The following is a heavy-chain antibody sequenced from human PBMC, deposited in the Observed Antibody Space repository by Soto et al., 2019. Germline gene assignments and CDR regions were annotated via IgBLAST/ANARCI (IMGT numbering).Heavy chain of an antibody. J-gene: IGHJ4*02. CDR3: ARQRTSVVTQAYFDV. CDR2: IYYSGRT. V-gene: IGHV4-39*01. CDR1: GDSMNSRGYY. D-gene: IGHD2-21*02. Sequence: PSDSLSLTCTVTGDSMNSRGYYWAWIRQPPGKGLEWIGSIYYSGRTYNNPSLRSRVSMSIDTSKAQFSLKLKSVTAADTALYFCARQRTSVVTQAYFDVWGPGSLVTVSS.